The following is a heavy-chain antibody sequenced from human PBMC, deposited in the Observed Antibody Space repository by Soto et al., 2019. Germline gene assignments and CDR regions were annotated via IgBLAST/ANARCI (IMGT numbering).Heavy chain of an antibody. CDR1: GFTVSSNY. D-gene: IGHD6-6*01. V-gene: IGHV3-53*01. CDR3: AKVPIAARPSGWFDP. J-gene: IGHJ5*02. CDR2: IYSGGST. Sequence: PGGSLRLSCAASGFTVSSNYMSWVRQAPGKGLEWVSVIYSGGSTYYADSVKGRFTISRDNSKNTLYLQMNSLRAEDTAVYYCAKVPIAARPSGWFDPWGQGTLVTVSS.